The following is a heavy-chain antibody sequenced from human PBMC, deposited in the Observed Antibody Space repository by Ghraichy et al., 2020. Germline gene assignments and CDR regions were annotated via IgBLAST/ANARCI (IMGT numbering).Heavy chain of an antibody. V-gene: IGHV4-39*01. Sequence: SETLSLTCTVSGGSISSSSYYWGWIRQPPGKGLEWIGSIYYSGSTYYNPSLKSRVTISVDTSKNQFSLKLSSVTAADTAVYYCASQSPYDSSGFRWGQGTLVTVSS. CDR3: ASQSPYDSSGFR. CDR1: GGSISSSSYY. J-gene: IGHJ4*02. D-gene: IGHD3-22*01. CDR2: IYYSGST.